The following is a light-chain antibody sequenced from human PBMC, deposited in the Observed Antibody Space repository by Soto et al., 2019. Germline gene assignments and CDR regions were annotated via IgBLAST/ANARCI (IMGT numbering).Light chain of an antibody. CDR3: FSHRGGDSHV. CDR2: GVT. J-gene: IGLJ1*01. Sequence: QSALTQPASVSGSPGQSITISCTGTSSDVGAYNYVSWYQQYPGKAPNLMIYGVTNRPSGVSNRSSGSKTGNTASLTISGLQAEDEADYYCFSHRGGDSHVFGTGTKVTVL. V-gene: IGLV2-14*01. CDR1: SSDVGAYNY.